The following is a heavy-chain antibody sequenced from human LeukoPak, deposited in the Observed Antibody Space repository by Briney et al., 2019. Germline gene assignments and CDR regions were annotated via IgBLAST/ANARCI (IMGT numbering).Heavy chain of an antibody. Sequence: PSETLSLTCTVSGGSISSYYWSWIRQPAGKGLEWIGRTYTSGSTNYNPSLKSRVTMSVDTSKNQFSLKLSSVTAADTAVYYCAREGCSGGSCYYYPYYFDYWGQGTLVTVSS. CDR1: GGSISSYY. CDR3: AREGCSGGSCYYYPYYFDY. J-gene: IGHJ4*02. V-gene: IGHV4-4*07. CDR2: TYTSGST. D-gene: IGHD2-15*01.